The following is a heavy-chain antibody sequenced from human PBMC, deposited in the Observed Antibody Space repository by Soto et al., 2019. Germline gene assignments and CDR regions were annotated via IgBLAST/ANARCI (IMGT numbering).Heavy chain of an antibody. D-gene: IGHD5-12*01. CDR1: GFTVSSNY. CDR2: IYSGGST. V-gene: IGHV3-66*01. Sequence: EVQLVESGGGLVQPGGSLRLSCAASGFTVSSNYMSWVRPAPGKGLEWVSVIYSGGSTYYADSVKGRSTISRDNSKNTLDLQMNSLRAEDTAVYYCARDPWQSSFDYWGQGTLVTVSS. CDR3: ARDPWQSSFDY. J-gene: IGHJ4*02.